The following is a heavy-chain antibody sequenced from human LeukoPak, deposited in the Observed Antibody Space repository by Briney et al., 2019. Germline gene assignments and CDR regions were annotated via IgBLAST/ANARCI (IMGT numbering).Heavy chain of an antibody. CDR3: AKVDWGSSTFDY. CDR2: ISGSGGST. J-gene: IGHJ4*02. D-gene: IGHD3/OR15-3a*01. V-gene: IGHV3-23*01. CDR1: GFTFSTYA. Sequence: GGSLRLSCAASGFTFSTYAMSWVRQAPGKGLEWVSAISGSGGSTYYADSVKGRFTISRDNSKNTLYLQMNSLRAEDTAVYYCAKVDWGSSTFDYWGQGTLVTVSS.